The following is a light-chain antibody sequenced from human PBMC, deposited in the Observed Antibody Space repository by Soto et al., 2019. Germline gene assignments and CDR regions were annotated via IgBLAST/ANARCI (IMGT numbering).Light chain of an antibody. V-gene: IGKV3-11*01. CDR2: DAS. CDR3: QQRRNWPRT. J-gene: IGKJ2*01. Sequence: EIVLTQSPATLSLSPGERATLSCRASQSVSNSLVWFQQKPGQAPRLLIYDASNRATDIPARFSGSGSGTDFTLTISSLEPEDLAVYYCQQRRNWPRTFGQGTKLEI. CDR1: QSVSNS.